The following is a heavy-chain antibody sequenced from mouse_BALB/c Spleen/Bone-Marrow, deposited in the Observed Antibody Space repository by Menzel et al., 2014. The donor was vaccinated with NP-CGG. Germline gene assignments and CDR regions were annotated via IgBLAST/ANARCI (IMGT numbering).Heavy chain of an antibody. CDR2: IWAGGST. J-gene: IGHJ4*01. V-gene: IGHV2-9*02. Sequence: QVQLKESGPGLVAPSQSLSIACTVSGFSLTSYGVHWVRQPPGKGLEWLGAIWAGGSTDYNSPLMSRLSISKDNSKSQVFLKMNRLQTDDTAMYYCARALYYYGSSYYTMDYWGQGTSVIVSS. CDR3: ARALYYYGSSYYTMDY. D-gene: IGHD1-1*01. CDR1: GFSLTSYG.